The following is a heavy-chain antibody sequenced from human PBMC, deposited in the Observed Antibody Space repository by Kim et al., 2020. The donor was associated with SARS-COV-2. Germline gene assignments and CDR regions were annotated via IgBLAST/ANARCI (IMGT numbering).Heavy chain of an antibody. CDR1: GGSISSYY. Sequence: SETLSLTCTVSGGSISSYYWSWIRQPPGKGLEWIGYIYYSGSTNYNPSLQSRITISVDTSKNQFSLKLRFVTAADTAVYYCARVLWFGELLSDYYYGIDLWGQGTSVTVPS. V-gene: IGHV4-59*01. CDR2: IYYSGST. J-gene: IGHJ6*02. CDR3: ARVLWFGELLSDYYYGIDL. D-gene: IGHD3-10*01.